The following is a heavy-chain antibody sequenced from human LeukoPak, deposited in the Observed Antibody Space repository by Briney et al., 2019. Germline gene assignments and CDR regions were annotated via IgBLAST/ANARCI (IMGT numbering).Heavy chain of an antibody. CDR2: IYTRGST. CDR3: ARGRYCSADICSGGDAFDI. J-gene: IGHJ3*02. V-gene: IGHV4-4*07. Sequence: SETLSLTCTVSGGSINNYYWSWIRQPAGKGLEWIGRIYTRGSTNYNPSLKSRVTMSVDTSKDQFSLELSSVTAADTAVYYCARGRYCSADICSGGDAFDIWGQGTMVSVSS. CDR1: GGSINNYY. D-gene: IGHD2-15*01.